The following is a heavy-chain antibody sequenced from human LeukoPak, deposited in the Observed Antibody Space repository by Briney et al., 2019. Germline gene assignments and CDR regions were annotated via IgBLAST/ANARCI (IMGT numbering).Heavy chain of an antibody. CDR3: AREQDYDFWSGYSGTDY. CDR1: GGSISSGSYY. D-gene: IGHD3-3*01. J-gene: IGHJ4*01. V-gene: IGHV4-61*02. Sequence: SETLSLTCTVSGGSISSGSYYWSWIRQPAGKGLEWIGRIYTSGSANYNPSLKSRVTISVDTSKNQFSLKLSSVTAADTAVYYCAREQDYDFWSGYSGTDYWGQEPWSPSPQ. CDR2: IYTSGSA.